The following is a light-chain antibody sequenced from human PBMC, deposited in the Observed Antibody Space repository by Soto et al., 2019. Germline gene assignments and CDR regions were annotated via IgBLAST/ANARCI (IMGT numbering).Light chain of an antibody. Sequence: DIVVTQSPLFMPVTPGEPASISCRSSQSLVHSNGYNYLDWYLQKPGQSPQVLNYMGSNRASGVPDWFSGGGSSKYFIMKSSRVEAEDVGVYYCMQALQTRTFGQGTKVEI. CDR2: MGS. CDR1: QSLVHSNGYNY. J-gene: IGKJ1*01. CDR3: MQALQTRT. V-gene: IGKV2-28*01.